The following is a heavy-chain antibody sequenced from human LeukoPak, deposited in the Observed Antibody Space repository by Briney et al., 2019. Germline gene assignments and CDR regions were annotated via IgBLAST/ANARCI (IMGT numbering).Heavy chain of an antibody. Sequence: GGSLRLSCAASGFTFSSYGMHWVRQAPGKGLEWVAVISYDGSNKYYADSVKGRFTISRDNSKNTLYLQMNSLRAEDTAVYYCAKDHDGSGSPLDFDYWGQGTLVTVSS. D-gene: IGHD3-10*01. J-gene: IGHJ4*02. CDR2: ISYDGSNK. CDR1: GFTFSSYG. CDR3: AKDHDGSGSPLDFDY. V-gene: IGHV3-30*18.